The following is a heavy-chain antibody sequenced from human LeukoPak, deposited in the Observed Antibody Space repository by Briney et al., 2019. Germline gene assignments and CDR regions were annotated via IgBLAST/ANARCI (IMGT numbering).Heavy chain of an antibody. V-gene: IGHV3-74*01. CDR1: GFTFSSYW. Sequence: PGGSLRLSCAAPGFTFSSYWMHWGRQAPGKGLGWVSRINSDGSSTNYADSVKGRFTISRDNAKNSLYLQMNSLRAEDTAVYYCARDVGYDSSGYYQGYWGQGTLVTVSS. J-gene: IGHJ4*02. CDR2: INSDGSST. CDR3: ARDVGYDSSGYYQGY. D-gene: IGHD3-22*01.